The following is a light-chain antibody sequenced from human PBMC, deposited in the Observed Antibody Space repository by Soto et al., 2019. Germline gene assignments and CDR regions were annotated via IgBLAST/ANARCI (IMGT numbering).Light chain of an antibody. CDR2: EVS. V-gene: IGLV2-14*01. Sequence: QSALTQPASVSGSPGQSTTISCTGTSSDVGGYKYVSWYHQYPGKAPKLMIYEVSNRPSGVSDRFSGSKSGNTASLTISGLQAEDEGDYYCYSYTSSSTVVFGGGTKLTVL. CDR1: SSDVGGYKY. CDR3: YSYTSSSTVV. J-gene: IGLJ2*01.